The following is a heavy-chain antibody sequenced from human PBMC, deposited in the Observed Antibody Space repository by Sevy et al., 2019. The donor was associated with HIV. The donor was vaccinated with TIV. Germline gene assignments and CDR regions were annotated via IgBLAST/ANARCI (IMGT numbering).Heavy chain of an antibody. CDR1: GLTVSSNY. D-gene: IGHD6-13*01. CDR3: ARGGLXSNWFRSXXY. Sequence: GGSLRLSCAVSGLTVSSNYMSWVRQAPGKGLEWVSLIYSGGATYYADSVNGRFTISGDDSKNTLYLQMDSLRAEDTAVYYCARGGLXSNWFRSXXYWGRXTLVTVSS. V-gene: IGHV3-53*01. J-gene: IGHJ4*01. CDR2: IYSGGAT.